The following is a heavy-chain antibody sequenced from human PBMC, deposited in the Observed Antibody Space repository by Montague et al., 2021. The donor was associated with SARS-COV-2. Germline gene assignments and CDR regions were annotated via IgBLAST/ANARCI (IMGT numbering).Heavy chain of an antibody. Sequence: SETLSLTCTVSGDSVRTYSYYWGRIRQPPGKGLEWIGCIYYGGSTTYNLSLKSRVTISADTSRNQFSLKLSSVTAADTAVYYCARDMRLEANVVVVVAAVVDGFDIWGQGTMVTVSS. J-gene: IGHJ3*02. CDR3: ARDMRLEANVVVVVAAVVDGFDI. CDR1: GDSVRTYSYY. D-gene: IGHD2-15*01. CDR2: IYYGGST. V-gene: IGHV4-39*07.